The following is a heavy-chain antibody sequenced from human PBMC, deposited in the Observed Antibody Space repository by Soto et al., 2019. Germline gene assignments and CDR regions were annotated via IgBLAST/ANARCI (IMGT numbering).Heavy chain of an antibody. CDR1: GFSLTTSGMG. J-gene: IGHJ6*02. D-gene: IGHD1-20*01. CDR2: TYWNGDR. V-gene: IGHV2-5*01. Sequence: GSGPTLVNPTQTLTLTCTLSGFSLTTSGMGVGWIRQPPGKALEWLALTYWNGDRRYSPSLKSRVTITTDTSKNQVVLTMANMDPMDTATHYCARIKGVTYDWIADGMDVWGQGTTVTVSS. CDR3: ARIKGVTYDWIADGMDV.